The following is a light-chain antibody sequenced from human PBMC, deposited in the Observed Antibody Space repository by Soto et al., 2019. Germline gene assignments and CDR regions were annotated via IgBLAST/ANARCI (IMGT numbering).Light chain of an antibody. CDR3: AAWDDSLSIWV. V-gene: IGLV1-44*01. CDR2: IYD. CDR1: SSNIGSNT. Sequence: QSVLTQPPSASGTPGQRVTISCSGSSSNIGSNTVHWYQQLPGPAPKLLIFIYDQRPSGVPDRFSGSKSGTSASLAISGLHSEDEADYYCAAWDDSLSIWVFGGGTKVTVL. J-gene: IGLJ3*02.